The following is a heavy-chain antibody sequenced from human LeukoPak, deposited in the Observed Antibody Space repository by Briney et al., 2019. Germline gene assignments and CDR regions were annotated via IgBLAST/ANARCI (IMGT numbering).Heavy chain of an antibody. CDR2: ISSSGSTI. J-gene: IGHJ6*03. Sequence: GGSLRLSCEDSEFSLSKYSMNWVRQAPGKGLEWVSYISSSGSTIYYADSVKGRFTISRDNAKNSLYLQMNSLRAEDTAVYYCARVFHPGYYYYYMDVWGKGTTVTVSS. CDR1: EFSLSKYS. V-gene: IGHV3-48*04. D-gene: IGHD2-8*02. CDR3: ARVFHPGYYYYYMDV.